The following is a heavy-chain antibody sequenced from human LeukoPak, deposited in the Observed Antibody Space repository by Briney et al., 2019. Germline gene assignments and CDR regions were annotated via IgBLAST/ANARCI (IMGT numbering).Heavy chain of an antibody. D-gene: IGHD6-13*01. CDR2: ISSGSSYI. CDR1: GFTFSDYY. J-gene: IGHJ4*02. Sequence: NPGGSLRLSCAASGFTFSDYYMSWIRQAPGKGLEWVSSISSGSSYIYYADSVKGRFTISRDNAKNSLYLQMNSLRAEDTAVYYCARVYRSLAAAATSYFFDYWGQGTLVTVSS. CDR3: ARVYRSLAAAATSYFFDY. V-gene: IGHV3-11*06.